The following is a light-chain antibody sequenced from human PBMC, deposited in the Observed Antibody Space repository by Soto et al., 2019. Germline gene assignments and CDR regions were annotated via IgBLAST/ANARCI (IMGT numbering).Light chain of an antibody. CDR3: CSYAGSYTFEV. CDR1: NNDVGRNHY. J-gene: IGLJ3*02. CDR2: EVD. V-gene: IGLV2-8*01. Sequence: QSALTQPPSASGSPGQSVIISCTGTNNDVGRNHYVSWYQFLPGQVPKVIIYEVDKRPSGVPDRFSGSWSGNTASLTVSGLHSEDEGDYYCCSYAGSYTFEVFGGGTKVTVL.